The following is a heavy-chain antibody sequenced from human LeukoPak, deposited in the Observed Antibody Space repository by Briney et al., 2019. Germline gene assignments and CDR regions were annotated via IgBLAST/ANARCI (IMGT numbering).Heavy chain of an antibody. CDR2: IYPGDSDT. CDR3: ARRDYYDFWSGYSDAFDI. J-gene: IGHJ3*02. CDR1: GYFVTHHW. Sequence: GESLKISCKGSGYFVTHHWIGWVRQMPGKGLEWMGIIYPGDSDTRYSPSFQGQVTISADKSISTAYLQWSSLKASDTAMYYCARRDYYDFWSGYSDAFDIWGQGTMVTVSS. V-gene: IGHV5-51*01. D-gene: IGHD3-3*01.